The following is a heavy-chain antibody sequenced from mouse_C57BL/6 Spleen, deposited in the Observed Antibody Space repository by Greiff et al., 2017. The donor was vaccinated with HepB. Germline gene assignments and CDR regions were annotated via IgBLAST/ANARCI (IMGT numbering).Heavy chain of an antibody. CDR1: GYTFTDYH. J-gene: IGHJ3*01. Sequence: EVQLQQSGPELVKPGASVKIPCKASGYTFTDYHMDWVKQSHGKSLEWIGDINPNNGGTIYNQKFKGKATLTVDKSSSTAYMELRSLTSEDTAVYYCARWAYGNPIAWFAYWGQGTLVTVSA. V-gene: IGHV1-18*01. CDR2: INPNNGGT. D-gene: IGHD2-1*01. CDR3: ARWAYGNPIAWFAY.